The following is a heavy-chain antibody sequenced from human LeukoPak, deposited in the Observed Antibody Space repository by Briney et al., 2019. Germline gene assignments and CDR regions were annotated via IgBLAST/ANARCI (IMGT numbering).Heavy chain of an antibody. CDR3: ARADWDYYYYYMDV. V-gene: IGHV3-11*04. J-gene: IGHJ6*03. CDR2: ISSSGSPI. D-gene: IGHD3-9*01. Sequence: GGSLRLSWAASGFTFSDYYMSWIRQAPGKGLEWVSYISSSGSPIYYADSVKGRFTISRDNAKNSLYLQMNSLRAEDTAVYYCARADWDYYYYYMDVWGKGTTVTVSS. CDR1: GFTFSDYY.